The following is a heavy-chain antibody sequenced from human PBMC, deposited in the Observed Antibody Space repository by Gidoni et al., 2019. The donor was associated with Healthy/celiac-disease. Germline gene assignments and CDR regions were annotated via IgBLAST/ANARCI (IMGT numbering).Heavy chain of an antibody. Sequence: QVQLQQWGAGLLMPSETLSLTCAVYGGSFSGYYWSWIRQPPGKGLEWIGEINHSGSTNYNPSLKSRVTISVDTSKNQFSLKLSSVTAADTAVYYCARVEDYGDYVVDYWGQGTLVTVSS. V-gene: IGHV4-34*01. CDR2: INHSGST. CDR3: ARVEDYGDYVVDY. J-gene: IGHJ4*02. D-gene: IGHD4-17*01. CDR1: GGSFSGYY.